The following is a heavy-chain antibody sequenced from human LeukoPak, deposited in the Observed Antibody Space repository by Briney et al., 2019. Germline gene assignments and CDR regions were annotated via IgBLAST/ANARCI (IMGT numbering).Heavy chain of an antibody. CDR1: GYTFTSYG. CDR3: ARIYDFWSGYGYYYGMDV. V-gene: IGHV1-18*01. J-gene: IGHJ6*02. D-gene: IGHD3-3*01. CDR2: ISAYNGNT. Sequence: GASVKVSCKASGYTFTSYGISWVRQAPGQGLEWKGWISAYNGNTNYAQKLQGRVTMTTDTSTSTAYMELRSLRSDDTAVYYCARIYDFWSGYGYYYGMDVWGQGTTVTVSS.